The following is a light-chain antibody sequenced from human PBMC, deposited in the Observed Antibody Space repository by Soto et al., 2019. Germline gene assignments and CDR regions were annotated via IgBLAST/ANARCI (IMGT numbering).Light chain of an antibody. CDR1: QSVGSN. Sequence: EIVLTQSPATLSLSPGERATLSCRASQSVGSNLAWYQQKPGQAPGLLIYDTSNRATGIPARFSGSGSGTDFTLTISSLEPEDFAVYYCQRGDTFGQGTRLEIK. J-gene: IGKJ5*01. CDR2: DTS. V-gene: IGKV3-11*01. CDR3: QRGDT.